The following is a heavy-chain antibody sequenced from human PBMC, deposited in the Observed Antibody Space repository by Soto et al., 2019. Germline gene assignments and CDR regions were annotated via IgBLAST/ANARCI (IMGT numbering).Heavy chain of an antibody. D-gene: IGHD4-17*01. Sequence: QVQLVQSGAEVKKPGASVKVSCKVSGYPLTEFSMLGVRQAPGKGLEWMRAFDPEDGETFYAQKFQGRGNMTGDTATDAGFMELSSLRSEDTAVCCCATGQMTTLRGFDYWGKVTRVTVAS. V-gene: IGHV1-24*01. CDR1: GYPLTEFS. CDR3: ATGQMTTLRGFDY. J-gene: IGHJ4*02. CDR2: FDPEDGET.